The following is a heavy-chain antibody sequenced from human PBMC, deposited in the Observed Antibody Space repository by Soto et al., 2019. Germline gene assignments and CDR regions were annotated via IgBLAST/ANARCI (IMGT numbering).Heavy chain of an antibody. CDR3: ARQAAVNFDY. D-gene: IGHD6-13*01. CDR2: IYYSGST. J-gene: IGHJ4*02. V-gene: IGHV4-39*01. Sequence: SEFLSLPCAVSGGSISSSSYYWGWIRQPPGKGLEWIGSIYYSGSTYYNPSLKSRVTISVDTSKNQFSLKLSSVTAADTAVYYCARQAAVNFDYWGQGTLVTVSS. CDR1: GGSISSSSYY.